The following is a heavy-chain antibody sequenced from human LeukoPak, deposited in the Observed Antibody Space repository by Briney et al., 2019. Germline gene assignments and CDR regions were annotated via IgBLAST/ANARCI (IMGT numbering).Heavy chain of an antibody. V-gene: IGHV5-51*01. CDR1: GYRFTSYW. J-gene: IGHJ5*02. Sequence: GESLKIFCKGSGYRFTSYWIGWVRQMPGKGLEWMVIIYPGDSDTRYSPSFQGQVTISADKSISTAYLQWSSLKASDTAMYYCARHVAAALYNWFDPWGQGTLVTDSS. CDR2: IYPGDSDT. CDR3: ARHVAAALYNWFDP. D-gene: IGHD6-13*01.